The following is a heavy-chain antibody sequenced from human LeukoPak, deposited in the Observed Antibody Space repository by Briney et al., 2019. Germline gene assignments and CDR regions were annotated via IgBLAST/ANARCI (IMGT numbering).Heavy chain of an antibody. CDR1: GFTFSSYS. D-gene: IGHD3-10*01. J-gene: IGHJ3*02. CDR3: ARLSRGSGRDAFDI. Sequence: PGGSLRLSCAASGFTFSSYSMNWVRQAPGKGLEWVSSISSSSSYIYYADSVKGRFTISRDNAKNSLYLQMNSLRAEDTAVYYCARLSRGSGRDAFDIWGQGTMVTASS. CDR2: ISSSSSYI. V-gene: IGHV3-21*01.